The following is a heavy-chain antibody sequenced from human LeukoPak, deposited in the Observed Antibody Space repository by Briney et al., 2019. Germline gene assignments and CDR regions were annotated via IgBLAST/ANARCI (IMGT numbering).Heavy chain of an antibody. D-gene: IGHD1-7*01. J-gene: IGHJ3*02. Sequence: SQTLSLTCTVSGGSISSGGYYWSWIRQHPGKGLEWIGYIYYSGSTYYNPSLKSRVTISVDTSKNQFSLKLSSVTAADMAVYYCARDKGTTMDIWGQGTMVTVSS. CDR2: IYYSGST. CDR3: ARDKGTTMDI. V-gene: IGHV4-31*03. CDR1: GGSISSGGYY.